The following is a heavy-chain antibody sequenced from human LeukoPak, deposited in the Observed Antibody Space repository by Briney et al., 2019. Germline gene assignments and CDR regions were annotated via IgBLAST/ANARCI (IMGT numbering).Heavy chain of an antibody. Sequence: SGTLCLTCAVSGDSISSSNWWSWVRQTPGKGLEWIGEIYHSGSTNYNPSLKSRVTISVDKSKNQFSLKLSSVTAADTAVYYCARDGYNYGAFDIWGQGTMVTVSS. V-gene: IGHV4-4*02. CDR3: ARDGYNYGAFDI. CDR2: IYHSGST. CDR1: GDSISSSNW. D-gene: IGHD5-24*01. J-gene: IGHJ3*02.